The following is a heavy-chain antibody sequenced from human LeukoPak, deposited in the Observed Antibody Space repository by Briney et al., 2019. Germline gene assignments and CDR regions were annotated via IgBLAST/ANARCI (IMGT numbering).Heavy chain of an antibody. CDR3: ASPGIAVAVGP. CDR1: GFTFSCYS. V-gene: IGHV3-23*01. CDR2: ISGSGGST. D-gene: IGHD6-19*01. Sequence: PGGSLRLSCAASGFTFSCYSMNWVRQAPGKGLEWVSAISGSGGSTYYADSVKGRFTISRDNSKNTLYLQMNSLRAEDTAVYYCASPGIAVAVGPWGQGTLVIVSS. J-gene: IGHJ5*02.